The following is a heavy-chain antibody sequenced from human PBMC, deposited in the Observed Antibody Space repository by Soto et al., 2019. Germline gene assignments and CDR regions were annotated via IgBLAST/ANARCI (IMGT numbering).Heavy chain of an antibody. V-gene: IGHV4-39*07. J-gene: IGHJ5*02. CDR2: IYDSGST. D-gene: IGHD3-10*01. Sequence: SETLSLTCTVSGGSTSSSSYHWGWIRHPPGKGPEWIGSIYDSGSTYYNPSLKSAVTISVDTSKNQFSLKLSSVTAADTAVYYCARGLVVRGVIIENWFDPWGQGTLVTVSS. CDR3: ARGLVVRGVIIENWFDP. CDR1: GGSTSSSSYH.